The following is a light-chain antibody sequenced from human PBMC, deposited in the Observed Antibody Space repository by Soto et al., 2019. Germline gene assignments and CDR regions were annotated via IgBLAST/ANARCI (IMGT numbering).Light chain of an antibody. V-gene: IGKV3-11*01. J-gene: IGKJ5*01. CDR2: DAS. Sequence: EIVLTQSPATLSLSPGERATLSCRASQSVSSYLAWYQQKPGQAPRLLIYDASNRATGIPARFSGSGSGTDFTLTISSLEPEDFAFYYCQQRSNWPPITFGQWTRLEIK. CDR1: QSVSSY. CDR3: QQRSNWPPIT.